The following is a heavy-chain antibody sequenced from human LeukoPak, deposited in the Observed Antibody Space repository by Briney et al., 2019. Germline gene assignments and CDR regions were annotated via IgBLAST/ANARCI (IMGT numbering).Heavy chain of an antibody. V-gene: IGHV4-34*01. CDR2: INDNGRA. D-gene: IGHD1-7*01. CDR3: ARRWNYGRNYYIDV. J-gene: IGHJ6*03. CDR1: GGSFSNYY. Sequence: PSETLSLTCAVYGGSFSNYYWNWIRQPPGKGLEWRGEINDNGRANYNPSLMSRVTVSVDTSKNQFSLRLTSVTATDTAVYYCARRWNYGRNYYIDVWGKGATVSVSS.